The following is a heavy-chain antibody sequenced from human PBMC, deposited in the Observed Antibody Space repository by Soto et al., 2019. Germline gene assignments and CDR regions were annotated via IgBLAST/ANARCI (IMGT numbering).Heavy chain of an antibody. CDR3: ARSGSHYYGSGSYGPNYYYYYMDV. Sequence: GGSLRLSCAASGFTFSSYWMHWVRQAPGKGLVWVSRINSDGSSTSYADSVKGRFTISRDNAKNTLYLQMNRLRAEDTAVYYCARSGSHYYGSGSYGPNYYYYYMDVWGKGTTVTVSS. D-gene: IGHD3-10*01. CDR1: GFTFSSYW. V-gene: IGHV3-74*01. J-gene: IGHJ6*03. CDR2: INSDGSST.